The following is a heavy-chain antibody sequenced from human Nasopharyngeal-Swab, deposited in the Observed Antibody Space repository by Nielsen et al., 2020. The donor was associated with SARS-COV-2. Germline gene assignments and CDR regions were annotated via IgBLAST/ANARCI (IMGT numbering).Heavy chain of an antibody. D-gene: IGHD3-3*01. J-gene: IGHJ6*02. V-gene: IGHV2-26*01. Sequence: PGKALEWLAHIFSNDEKSYSTSLKSRLTISKDTSKSQVVLTMTNMDPVDTATYYCARSYDFWSGYYRYYYYGMDVWGQGTTVTVSS. CDR2: IFSNDEK. CDR3: ARSYDFWSGYYRYYYYGMDV.